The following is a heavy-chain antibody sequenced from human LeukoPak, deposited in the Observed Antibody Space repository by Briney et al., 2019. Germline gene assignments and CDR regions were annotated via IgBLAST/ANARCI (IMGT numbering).Heavy chain of an antibody. Sequence: PGGSLRLSCAASGITLEDYAMHWVRQAPGKGLEWVSFISGDGGTTYYPDSVKGRFTISRDNCRTSLYLQMNSLRTDDTALYYCAKDQGASGWGAFDYWGQGTLVTVSS. CDR2: ISGDGGTT. V-gene: IGHV3-43*02. CDR1: GITLEDYA. CDR3: AKDQGASGWGAFDY. J-gene: IGHJ4*02. D-gene: IGHD6-19*01.